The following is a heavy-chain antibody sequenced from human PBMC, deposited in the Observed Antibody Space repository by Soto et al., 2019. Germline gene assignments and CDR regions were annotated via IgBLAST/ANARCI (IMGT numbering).Heavy chain of an antibody. V-gene: IGHV3-33*01. CDR1: GFTFTNYG. D-gene: IGHD6-19*01. CDR2: LRDDAYDA. J-gene: IGHJ5*02. Sequence: GGSLRLSCAASGFTFTNYGMHWVRQAPGKGLEWVSALRDDAYDAYYADSVKGRFTISRDNPRNTLYLQMSSLRVEDTAVYYCARTYSSNSNWFGPWGQGTLVTVSS. CDR3: ARTYSSNSNWFGP.